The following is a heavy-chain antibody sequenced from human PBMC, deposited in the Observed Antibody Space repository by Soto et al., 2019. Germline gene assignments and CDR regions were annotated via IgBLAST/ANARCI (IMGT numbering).Heavy chain of an antibody. V-gene: IGHV1-2*02. Sequence: QVQLVQSGAEVKKPGASVKVSCKASGYTVTGYYMHWVRQAPGQGLEWMGWINPNSGGTNYAQKFQGRVTMTRDTSISTAYMELSRLRSDDTAVYYCARGRTAMVTRGWFDPWGQGTLVTVSS. CDR1: GYTVTGYY. D-gene: IGHD5-18*01. CDR3: ARGRTAMVTRGWFDP. CDR2: INPNSGGT. J-gene: IGHJ5*02.